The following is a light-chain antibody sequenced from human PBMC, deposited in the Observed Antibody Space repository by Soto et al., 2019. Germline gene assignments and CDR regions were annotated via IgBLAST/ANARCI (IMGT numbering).Light chain of an antibody. J-gene: IGKJ5*01. Sequence: EIVMTQSPATLSVSPGERATLSCRASQSVSRNLAWYQQKPGQAPRLLIYGASTRATGIPARFSGSGSGTDFTLTISSLQPEDVATYYCQKYNSAPITFGQGRDWRL. CDR2: GAS. CDR1: QSVSRN. V-gene: IGKV3D-15*01. CDR3: QKYNSAPIT.